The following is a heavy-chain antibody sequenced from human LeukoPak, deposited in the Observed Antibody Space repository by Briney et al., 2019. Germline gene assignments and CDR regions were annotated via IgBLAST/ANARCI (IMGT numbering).Heavy chain of an antibody. V-gene: IGHV4-39*01. D-gene: IGHD3-10*01. J-gene: IGHJ5*02. CDR1: GGSISSSSYY. CDR2: IYYSGST. CDR3: ARLRAKRITMVRGVGACYWFDP. Sequence: PSETLSLTCTVSGGSISSSSYYWGWIRQPPGKGLEWIGSIYYSGSTYYNPSLKSRVTISVDTSKNQFSPKLSSVTAADTAVYYCARLRAKRITMVRGVGACYWFDPWGQGTLVTVSS.